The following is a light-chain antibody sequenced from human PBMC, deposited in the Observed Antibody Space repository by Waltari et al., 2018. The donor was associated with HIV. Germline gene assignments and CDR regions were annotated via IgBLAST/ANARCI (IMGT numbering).Light chain of an antibody. CDR1: SSDVGGYNY. J-gene: IGLJ3*02. CDR2: DVS. Sequence: QSALTQPRSVSGSPGQSVTISCNGTSSDVGGYNYVSWYQQNPGKAPKFIIYDVSKRPSGVPVRFSGSKSGNTASLTISGLQAEDEADYYCCSYAGSYPVVFGGGTKLTVL. V-gene: IGLV2-11*01. CDR3: CSYAGSYPVV.